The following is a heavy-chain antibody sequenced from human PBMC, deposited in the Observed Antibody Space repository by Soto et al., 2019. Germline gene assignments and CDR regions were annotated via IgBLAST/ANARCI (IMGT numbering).Heavy chain of an antibody. CDR2: VYYSGST. J-gene: IGHJ4*02. CDR3: GRLEGLATISYYFDY. CDR1: GGSVSSSSYY. V-gene: IGHV4-39*02. D-gene: IGHD3-9*01. Sequence: QLQLQESGPGLVKPSETLSLTCTVSGGSVSSSSYYWGWVRQPPGKGLEWIGSVYYSGSTYYNPSLESRVTISVDKSKNHFSLKPKCLSAADTAVYYCGRLEGLATISYYFDYWGQGALVTVSS.